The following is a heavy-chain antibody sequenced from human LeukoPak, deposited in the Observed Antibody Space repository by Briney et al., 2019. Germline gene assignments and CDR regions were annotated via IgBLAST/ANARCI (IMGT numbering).Heavy chain of an antibody. CDR2: IYWDDDK. CDR3: AHQRNMIVGC. V-gene: IGHV2-5*02. CDR1: GFSRGTRGGG. J-gene: IGHJ4*02. Sequence: SGPTLLHPSPTLTLTCTFSGFSRGTRGGGVGWIRQPPGKALEWLSLIYWDDDKRYSPSLKSRLTITKDTSKNQVVLTMTNMDPVDTATYYCAHQRNMIVGCWGQGTLVTVSS. D-gene: IGHD3-22*01.